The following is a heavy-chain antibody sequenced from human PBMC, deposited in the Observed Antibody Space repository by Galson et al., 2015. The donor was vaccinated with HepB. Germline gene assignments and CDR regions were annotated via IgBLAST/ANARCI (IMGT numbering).Heavy chain of an antibody. V-gene: IGHV2-5*02. Sequence: PALVKPTQTLTLTCTFSGFSSSTSGVGVGWIRQPPGKALEWLALIYWGDDKRYSPSLKSRLTITKHTSKNQVVLTLTNMDPMDTATYYCAHRSRSGSSAHFDYWGQGTLVTVSS. CDR2: IYWGDDK. J-gene: IGHJ4*02. CDR1: GFSSSTSGVG. D-gene: IGHD3-10*01. CDR3: AHRSRSGSSAHFDY.